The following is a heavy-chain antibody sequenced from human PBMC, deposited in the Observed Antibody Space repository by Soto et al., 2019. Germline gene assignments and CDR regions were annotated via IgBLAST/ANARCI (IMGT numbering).Heavy chain of an antibody. CDR3: ATWYSGSPRY. Sequence: EVQLVESGGGLVQPGGSLRLSCAASGFTLSDHYMDWVRQAPGKGLEWVGRTKNKANNYIIEYAASVKGRFTISRDDSKNSLYLQMNNLRTEDMAVYYCATWYSGSPRYWGQGTLVTVSS. D-gene: IGHD1-26*01. CDR1: GFTLSDHY. V-gene: IGHV3-72*01. J-gene: IGHJ4*02. CDR2: TKNKANNYII.